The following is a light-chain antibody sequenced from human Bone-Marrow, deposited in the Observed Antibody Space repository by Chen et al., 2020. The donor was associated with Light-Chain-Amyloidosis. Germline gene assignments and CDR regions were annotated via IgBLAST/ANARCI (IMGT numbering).Light chain of an antibody. CDR1: QSVLYSSNNKNY. J-gene: IGKJ2*01. CDR3: QQYYSTLYT. CDR2: WAS. Sequence: DIVMTQSPDSLAVSLGERATINCKSSQSVLYSSNNKNYLAWYQQKPGQPPKLLIYWASTRESGVPDRFSDSGSGTDFTLTISSLQAEDVAVYYCQQYYSTLYTFGQGIKLEIK. V-gene: IGKV4-1*01.